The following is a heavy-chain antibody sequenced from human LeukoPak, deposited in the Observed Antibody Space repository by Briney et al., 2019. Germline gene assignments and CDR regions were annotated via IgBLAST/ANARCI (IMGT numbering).Heavy chain of an antibody. V-gene: IGHV3-21*01. CDR2: ISSSSSYI. Sequence: NASETLSLTCSVSGDSISTSSYYWGWIRQAPGKGLEWVSSISSSSSYIYYADSVKGRFTISRDNAKNSLYLQMNSLRAEDTAVYYCARSPTLYGAPLDYWGQGTLVTVSS. J-gene: IGHJ4*02. CDR1: GDSISTSSYY. CDR3: ARSPTLYGAPLDY. D-gene: IGHD4-17*01.